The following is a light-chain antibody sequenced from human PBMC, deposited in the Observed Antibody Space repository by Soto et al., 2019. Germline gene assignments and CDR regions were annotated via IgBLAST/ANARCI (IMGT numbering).Light chain of an antibody. V-gene: IGKV3-15*01. Sequence: EIVMTQSPATLSVSPGERATLSCRASQSVSSNLAWYQQIPGQPPRLLIYGASTRATGIPARFSGSGSGTEFTLTISSLQSEDFAVYYCQQYNNWPRTFGQGTKV. J-gene: IGKJ1*01. CDR2: GAS. CDR1: QSVSSN. CDR3: QQYNNWPRT.